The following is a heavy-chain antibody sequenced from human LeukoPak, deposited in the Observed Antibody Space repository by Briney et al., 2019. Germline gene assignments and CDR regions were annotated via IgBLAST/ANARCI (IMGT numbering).Heavy chain of an antibody. CDR2: IYYSGST. CDR3: VGRGASSSWYQVADY. D-gene: IGHD6-13*01. J-gene: IGHJ4*02. V-gene: IGHV4-39*01. Sequence: SETLSLTCTVSGGSISSSSYYWGWIRQPPGKGLEWIGSIYYSGSTYYNPSLKSRVTISVDTSKNQFSLKLSSVTAADTAVYYCVGRGASSSWYQVADYWGQGTLVTVSS. CDR1: GGSISSSSYY.